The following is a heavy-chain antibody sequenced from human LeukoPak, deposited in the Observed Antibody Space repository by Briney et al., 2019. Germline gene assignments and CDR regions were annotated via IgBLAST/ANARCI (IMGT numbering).Heavy chain of an antibody. D-gene: IGHD3-10*01. CDR3: ARVVRGVIEAYDAFDI. CDR1: GGSISSSSYY. Sequence: SETLSLTCTVSGGSISSSSYYWGWIRQPPGKGLEWIGSIYYSGSTYYNPSLKSRVTISVDTSKNQFSLKLSSVTAADTAVYYCARVVRGVIEAYDAFDIWGQGTMVTVSS. V-gene: IGHV4-39*07. J-gene: IGHJ3*02. CDR2: IYYSGST.